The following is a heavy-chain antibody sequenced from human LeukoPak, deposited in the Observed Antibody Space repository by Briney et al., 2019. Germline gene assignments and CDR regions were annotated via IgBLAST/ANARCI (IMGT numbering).Heavy chain of an antibody. D-gene: IGHD6-13*01. Sequence: ASVKVSCKASGYTFTSYYMHWGRQAPGRGREWMGIINPSGGSTSYAQKFQGRVTMPRDTSTSTVYMELSSLRSEDTAVYYCARDRAGYSSRWPNAFDIWGQGTMVTVSS. CDR1: GYTFTSYY. CDR2: INPSGGST. J-gene: IGHJ3*02. V-gene: IGHV1-46*01. CDR3: ARDRAGYSSRWPNAFDI.